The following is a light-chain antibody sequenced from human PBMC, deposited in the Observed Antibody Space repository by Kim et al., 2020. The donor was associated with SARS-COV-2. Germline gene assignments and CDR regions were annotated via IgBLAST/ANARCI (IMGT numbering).Light chain of an antibody. V-gene: IGLV3-25*03. J-gene: IGLJ1*01. CDR2: KDS. CDR3: QSADGSGTYV. Sequence: SPGQTARITCSGDALPEKQTYWYQQKSGQAPLLLIYKDSERPSGIPGRFSGSSSGTTVTLTISGVQAEDDADYYCQSADGSGTYVFGTGTKVTRP. CDR1: ALPEKQ.